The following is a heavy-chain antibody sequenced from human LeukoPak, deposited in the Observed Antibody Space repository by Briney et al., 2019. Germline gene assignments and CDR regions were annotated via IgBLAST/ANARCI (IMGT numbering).Heavy chain of an antibody. CDR3: ARQGAYQPPQIHGAFDI. J-gene: IGHJ3*02. Sequence: SETLSLTCAVYGGSFSGYYWSWIRQPPGKGLEWIGEISHSGSTNYNPSLKSRVTISVDTSKNQFSLKLSSVTAADTAVYYCARQGAYQPPQIHGAFDIWGQGTMVTVSS. V-gene: IGHV4-34*01. CDR1: GGSFSGYY. D-gene: IGHD3-16*01. CDR2: ISHSGST.